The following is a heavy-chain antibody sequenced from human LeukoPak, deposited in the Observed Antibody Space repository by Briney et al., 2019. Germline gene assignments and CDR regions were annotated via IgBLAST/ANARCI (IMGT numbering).Heavy chain of an antibody. D-gene: IGHD3-10*01. CDR3: ARARAAMVRGGPLTD. CDR2: IIPIFGTA. J-gene: IGHJ4*02. Sequence: GASVKVSCKASGGTFSSYAISWVRQAPGQGLEWMGGIIPIFGTANYAQKFQGRVTITADESTSTANMELSSLRSEDTAVYYCARARAAMVRGGPLTDWGQGTLVTVSS. V-gene: IGHV1-69*13. CDR1: GGTFSSYA.